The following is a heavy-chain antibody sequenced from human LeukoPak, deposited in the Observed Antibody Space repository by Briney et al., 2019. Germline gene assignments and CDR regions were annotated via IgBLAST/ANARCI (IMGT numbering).Heavy chain of an antibody. CDR2: IYYSGST. J-gene: IGHJ4*02. Sequence: SETLSLTCTVSGGSISSHYWSWIRQPPGKGLEWIGYIYYSGSTNYNPSLKSRVTISVDTSKNQFSLKLSSVTAADTAVYYCARALDYWGQGTLLTVSS. V-gene: IGHV4-59*11. CDR3: ARALDY. CDR1: GGSISSHY.